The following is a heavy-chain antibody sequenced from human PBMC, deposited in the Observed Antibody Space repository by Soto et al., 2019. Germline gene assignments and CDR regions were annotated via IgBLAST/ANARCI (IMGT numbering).Heavy chain of an antibody. J-gene: IGHJ4*02. V-gene: IGHV3-73*01. D-gene: IGHD5-12*01. CDR1: GFIFSGSG. Sequence: GGSLRLSCAASGFIFSGSGMHWVRKASGKGLEWVGHIRTKANNYATVYTGSVKGRFTISRDDSKNTAYLQMNSLKTEDTALYYCATYSGYDSYYFDSWGQGTLVTVSS. CDR3: ATYSGYDSYYFDS. CDR2: IRTKANNYAT.